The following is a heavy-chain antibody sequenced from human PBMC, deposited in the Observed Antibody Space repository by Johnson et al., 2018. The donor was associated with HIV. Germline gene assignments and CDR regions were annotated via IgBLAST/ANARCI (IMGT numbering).Heavy chain of an antibody. J-gene: IGHJ3*02. Sequence: QVQLVESGGGVVQPGRSLRLSCAASGFTFSSYAMHWVRQAPGKGLEWVAVISYDGSNKYYADSVKGRFTISRDNSKNTLYLQMKSLRAEDTAVYYCAKDETPMKRAFDIWGQGTMVTVSS. CDR2: ISYDGSNK. V-gene: IGHV3-30-3*01. CDR1: GFTFSSYA. CDR3: AKDETPMKRAFDI.